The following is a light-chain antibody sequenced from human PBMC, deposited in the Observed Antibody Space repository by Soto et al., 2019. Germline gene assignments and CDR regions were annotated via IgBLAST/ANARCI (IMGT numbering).Light chain of an antibody. CDR2: GAS. CDR3: QQYNKCPPLST. V-gene: IGKV3-15*01. Sequence: EIVMTQSPATLSVSPGERATLSCRASQSVSSNLAWYQQKPGQAPRLLIYGASTRATGIPARFSGSGSGTEFTLTISSLQSEDFAVYYCQQYNKCPPLSTLGPGTRVDIK. CDR1: QSVSSN. J-gene: IGKJ2*01.